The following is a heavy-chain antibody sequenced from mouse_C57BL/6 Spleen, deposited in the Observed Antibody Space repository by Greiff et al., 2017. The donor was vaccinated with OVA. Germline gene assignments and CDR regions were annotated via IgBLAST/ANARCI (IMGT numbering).Heavy chain of an antibody. J-gene: IGHJ2*01. CDR2: INPSTGGT. CDR1: GYSFTGYY. V-gene: IGHV1-42*01. Sequence: EVQLQQSGPELVKPGASVKISCKASGYSFTGYYMNWVKQSPEKSLEWIGEINPSTGGTTYNQKFKAKATLTVDKSSSTAYMQLKSLTSEDSAVYYCARRDYDWDFDYWGQGTTLTVSS. D-gene: IGHD2-4*01. CDR3: ARRDYDWDFDY.